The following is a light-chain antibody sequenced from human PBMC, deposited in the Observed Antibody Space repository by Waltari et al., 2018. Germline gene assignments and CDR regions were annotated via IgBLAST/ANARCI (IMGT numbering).Light chain of an antibody. CDR1: QTIRTTY. CDR3: QQYDISPLT. V-gene: IGKV3-20*01. Sequence: EIVLTQSTGTLSLSPGEGATLSCRTSQTIRTTYLAWYQQTPGHAPTLLIYGTFSRATGIPDRFTGSGSGTDFSLTISSLEPEDFATYYCQQYDISPLTFGGGTKVEIK. CDR2: GTF. J-gene: IGKJ4*01.